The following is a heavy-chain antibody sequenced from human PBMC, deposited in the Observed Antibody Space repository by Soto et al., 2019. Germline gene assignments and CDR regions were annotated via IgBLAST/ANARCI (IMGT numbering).Heavy chain of an antibody. V-gene: IGHV4-39*01. CDR3: ARRERYYGSPGWFDP. J-gene: IGHJ5*02. CDR2: VYYNENT. Sequence: KTSETLSFTCSVSGGSISSFTYYWGWIRQPPGKGLEWIGTVYYNENTYYNPSLKSRVTITVDTAKNQFSLNLRSVTAADTAMYFCARRERYYGSPGWFDPWGPGTLVTVSS. D-gene: IGHD3-10*01. CDR1: GGSISSFTYY.